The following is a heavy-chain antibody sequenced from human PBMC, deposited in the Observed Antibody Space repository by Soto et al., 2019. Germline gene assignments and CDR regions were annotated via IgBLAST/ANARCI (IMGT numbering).Heavy chain of an antibody. CDR2: TYYRSKWYN. J-gene: IGHJ6*02. CDR3: ERDRDLVDYSSSSGYGMDV. CDR1: GDSVSSNSAA. Sequence: SQTLALTCAISGDSVSSNSAAWNWIRQSPSRGLEWLGRTYYRSKWYNDYAVSVQSRITINPDTSKNQFSLQLNSVTPEDMPVYYCERDRDLVDYSSSSGYGMDVWGQGTTVTVSS. D-gene: IGHD6-19*01. V-gene: IGHV6-1*01.